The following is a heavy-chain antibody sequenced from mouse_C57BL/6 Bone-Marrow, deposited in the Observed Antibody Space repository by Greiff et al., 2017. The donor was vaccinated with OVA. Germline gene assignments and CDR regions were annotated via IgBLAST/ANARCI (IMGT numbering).Heavy chain of an antibody. Sequence: QVQLQQSGPGLVQPSQSLSITCTVSGFSLTSYGVHWVRQSPGKGLEWLGVIWRGGSTDYNAAFMSRLSITKDNSKSQVFFKMNSLQADDTAIYYGARDYGSSYGYYFDYWGQGTTLTVSS. D-gene: IGHD1-1*01. J-gene: IGHJ2*01. V-gene: IGHV2-5*01. CDR1: GFSLTSYG. CDR2: IWRGGST. CDR3: ARDYGSSYGYYFDY.